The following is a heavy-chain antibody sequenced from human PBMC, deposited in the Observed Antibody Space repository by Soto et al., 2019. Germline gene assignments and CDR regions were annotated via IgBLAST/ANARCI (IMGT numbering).Heavy chain of an antibody. D-gene: IGHD4-4*01. CDR2: IKQDGSEK. V-gene: IGHV3-7*01. Sequence: EVQLVESGGGLVQPGGSLRLSCAASGFTFSSYWMSWVRQSPGKGLDWVANIKQDGSEKYYVDSVKGRLTIFIDNAKNSLYLQMNSLKAADTAVYYCASAGAYSNPSGMDVWGQGNTVTVSS. CDR3: ASAGAYSNPSGMDV. J-gene: IGHJ6*02. CDR1: GFTFSSYW.